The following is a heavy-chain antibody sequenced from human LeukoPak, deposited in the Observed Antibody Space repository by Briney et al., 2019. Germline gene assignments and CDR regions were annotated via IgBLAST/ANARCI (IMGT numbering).Heavy chain of an antibody. V-gene: IGHV1-69*13. D-gene: IGHD1-26*01. Sequence: SVKVSCKASGGTFSSYAISWVRQAPGQGLEWMGGIIPIFGTANYAQKFQGRVTITADESTSTAYMELSSLRSEDTAVYYCARLLVGASTTPLDYWGQGTLVTVSS. CDR1: GGTFSSYA. J-gene: IGHJ4*02. CDR3: ARLLVGASTTPLDY. CDR2: IIPIFGTA.